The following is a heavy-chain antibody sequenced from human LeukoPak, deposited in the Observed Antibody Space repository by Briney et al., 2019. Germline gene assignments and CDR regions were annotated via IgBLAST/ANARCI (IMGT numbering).Heavy chain of an antibody. CDR2: IWYDGGNK. CDR1: GFTFSTYG. V-gene: IGHV3-33*01. Sequence: GRSLRLSCAASGFTFSTYGMHWVRQAPGKGLEWVALIWYDGGNKYYADSVKGRFTISRDNSKNTLDLHMNSLRAEDTAVYYCARDLVHELRLDYWGQGTLVTVSS. CDR3: ARDLVHELRLDY. J-gene: IGHJ4*02. D-gene: IGHD1-26*01.